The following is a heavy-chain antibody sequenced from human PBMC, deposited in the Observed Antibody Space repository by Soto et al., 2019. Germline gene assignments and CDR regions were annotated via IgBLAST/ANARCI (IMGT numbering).Heavy chain of an antibody. CDR2: LKEDGSKD. Sequence: EVQLVESGGGLVQPGGSLRISCTTSGFTFSSSWMSWVRQAPGKGLEWVANLKEDGSKDYYVDSVKGRFTISRDNAQNSLYLQMNSLRVEDTAVYYCARGVYSSGWYTDYFDYWGQGARVTVSS. V-gene: IGHV3-7*04. D-gene: IGHD6-19*01. J-gene: IGHJ4*02. CDR3: ARGVYSSGWYTDYFDY. CDR1: GFTFSSSW.